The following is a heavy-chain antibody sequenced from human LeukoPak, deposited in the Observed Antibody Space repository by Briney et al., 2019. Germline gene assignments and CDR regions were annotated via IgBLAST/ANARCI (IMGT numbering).Heavy chain of an antibody. D-gene: IGHD6-19*01. Sequence: GGSLRLSCAASGFTFSSYAMHWVRQAPGKGLDWVAVISFDGSIKAYADSVKGQFTISRDNSKNTLYLQMNSLRTEDTAVYYCARDLVAGTPDYFDYWSQGTLVTVSS. J-gene: IGHJ4*02. CDR2: ISFDGSIK. CDR1: GFTFSSYA. V-gene: IGHV3-30-3*01. CDR3: ARDLVAGTPDYFDY.